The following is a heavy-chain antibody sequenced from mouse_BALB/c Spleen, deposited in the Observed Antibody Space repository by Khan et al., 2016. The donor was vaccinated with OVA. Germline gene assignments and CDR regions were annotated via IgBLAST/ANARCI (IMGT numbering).Heavy chain of an antibody. D-gene: IGHD1-1*01. CDR1: GYTFSSYW. Sequence: QVRLHQSGAELMKPGASVKISCKATGYTFSSYWIEWVKQRPGHGLEWIGEILPGSGRNNYNEKFKGKATFTADTSSNTAYMQLSNLTSDDSAVYYCARGNYYGSSSWFGYWGQGTLVTVSA. CDR3: ARGNYYGSSSWFGY. V-gene: IGHV1-9*01. CDR2: ILPGSGRN. J-gene: IGHJ3*01.